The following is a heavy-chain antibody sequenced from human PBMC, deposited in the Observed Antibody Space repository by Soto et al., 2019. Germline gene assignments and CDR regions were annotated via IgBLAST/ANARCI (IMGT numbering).Heavy chain of an antibody. J-gene: IGHJ4*02. V-gene: IGHV3-66*01. D-gene: IGHD4-17*01. CDR1: GFTVSNNY. CDR3: ARDTDYRDYYFDY. CDR2: FYSGGGT. Sequence: EVQLVESGGGLVQPGGSLRLSCAASGFTVSNNYMSWVRQAPGKGLEWLSVFYSGGGTYYADSVKGRFTISRDNSKKTLYLQMNSLRVEDTAIYYCARDTDYRDYYFDYWGQGTLVTVSS.